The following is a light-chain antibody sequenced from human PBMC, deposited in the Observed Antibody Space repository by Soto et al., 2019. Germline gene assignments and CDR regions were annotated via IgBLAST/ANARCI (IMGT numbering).Light chain of an antibody. CDR2: HVS. V-gene: IGLV2-14*01. Sequence: ARNHAASGYGVDVGSISISCTGTSSDVGGYNYVSWYQQYPGKAPKLMIYHVSNRPSGVSNRFSGSKSGNSASLTISGLQPEDEADYYCSSYTSTSTYVFGTGTKVTVL. CDR3: SSYTSTSTYV. J-gene: IGLJ1*01. CDR1: SSDVGGYNY.